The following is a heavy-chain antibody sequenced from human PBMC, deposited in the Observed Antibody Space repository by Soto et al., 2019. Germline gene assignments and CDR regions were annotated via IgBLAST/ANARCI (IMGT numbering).Heavy chain of an antibody. CDR1: GGSMRDYY. D-gene: IGHD1-1*01. CDR2: IYYSGNT. V-gene: IGHV4-59*01. J-gene: IGHJ4*02. CDR3: ARQLGLWQPLDY. Sequence: QVQLQESGPRLVKPSETLSLTCSVSGGSMRDYYRSWIRQSPGKGPEWIGYIYYSGNTNYNPSLKSRVTISVDMPKSLFSLKLNSVTAADTAVYYCARQLGLWQPLDYWGRGTLVTVSS.